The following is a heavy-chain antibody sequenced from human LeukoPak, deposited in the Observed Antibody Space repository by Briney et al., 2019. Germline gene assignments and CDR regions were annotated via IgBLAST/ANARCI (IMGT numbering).Heavy chain of an antibody. Sequence: NPGGSLRLSCAASGFTFSSYAISWVRQAPGQGLEWMGGIIPIFGTANYAQKFQGRVTMTEDTSTDTAYMELSSLRSEDTAVYYCRYIWFGEPYRDYWGQGTLVTVSS. D-gene: IGHD3-10*01. CDR1: GFTFSSYA. V-gene: IGHV1-69*06. J-gene: IGHJ4*02. CDR3: RYIWFGEPYRDY. CDR2: IIPIFGTA.